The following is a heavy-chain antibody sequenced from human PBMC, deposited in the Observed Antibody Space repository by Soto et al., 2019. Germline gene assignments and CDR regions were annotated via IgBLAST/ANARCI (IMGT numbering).Heavy chain of an antibody. CDR2: ISGSGGST. D-gene: IGHD3-3*01. CDR3: AKLKNYDFWSGYTYYYGMDV. Sequence: EVQLLESGGGLVQPGGSLRLSCAAYGFTFRSYAMSWVRQAPGKGLEWVSAISGSGGSTYYADSVKGRFTISRDNSKNTLYLQMNSLRAEDTAVYYCAKLKNYDFWSGYTYYYGMDVWGQGTTVTVSS. J-gene: IGHJ6*02. V-gene: IGHV3-23*01. CDR1: GFTFRSYA.